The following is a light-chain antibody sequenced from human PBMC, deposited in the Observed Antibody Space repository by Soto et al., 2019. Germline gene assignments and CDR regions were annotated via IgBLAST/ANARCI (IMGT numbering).Light chain of an antibody. Sequence: EIVMTQSPATLSVSPGERATLSCRASQSVSSNLAWYQQKPGQAPRLLIYGASTRATGIPARFSGSGSGTEFTLTISSLQSEDFAMYYCHLYDTSPPVTFGQGTRLEIK. V-gene: IGKV3-15*01. CDR2: GAS. CDR3: HLYDTSPPVT. J-gene: IGKJ5*01. CDR1: QSVSSN.